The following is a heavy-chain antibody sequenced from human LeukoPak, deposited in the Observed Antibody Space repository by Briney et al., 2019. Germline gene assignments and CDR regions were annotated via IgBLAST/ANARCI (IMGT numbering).Heavy chain of an antibody. CDR2: ISGSGGST. Sequence: GSLRLSCAASGFTFSSYAMSWVRRAPGKGLEWVSAISGSGGSTYYADSVKGRFTISRDNSRNSLYLQMNSLRVEDTAVYYCARNFYETTGFYYDAFDIWGQGTAVTVSS. V-gene: IGHV3-23*01. CDR3: ARNFYETTGFYYDAFDI. D-gene: IGHD3-22*01. CDR1: GFTFSSYA. J-gene: IGHJ3*02.